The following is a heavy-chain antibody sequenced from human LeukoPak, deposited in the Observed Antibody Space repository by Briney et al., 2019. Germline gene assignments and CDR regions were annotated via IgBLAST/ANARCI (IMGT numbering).Heavy chain of an antibody. CDR3: ACDSPHDHTVGFDY. CDR1: ESSFRNFW. Sequence: GGSLRLSCAASESSFRNFWMHWVRQVPGKGLVWASRINSDGSNTAYADSVKGRFTISRDNAKNTLHLQMNDLRAEDTAVYYCACDSPHDHTVGFDYWGQGTLVTVSP. D-gene: IGHD2-21*01. J-gene: IGHJ4*02. V-gene: IGHV3-74*01. CDR2: INSDGSNT.